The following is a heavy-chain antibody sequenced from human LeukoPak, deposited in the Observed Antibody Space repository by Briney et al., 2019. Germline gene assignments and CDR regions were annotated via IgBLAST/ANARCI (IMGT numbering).Heavy chain of an antibody. D-gene: IGHD3-3*01. CDR2: FDPEDGET. CDR1: GYTLTELS. Sequence: ASVKVPCKVSGYTLTELSMHWVRQAPGKGLEWMGGFDPEDGETIYAQKFQGRVTMTEDTSTDTAYMELSSLRSEDTAVYYCATVRFLEWLFPFDPWGQGTLVTVSS. CDR3: ATVRFLEWLFPFDP. V-gene: IGHV1-24*01. J-gene: IGHJ5*02.